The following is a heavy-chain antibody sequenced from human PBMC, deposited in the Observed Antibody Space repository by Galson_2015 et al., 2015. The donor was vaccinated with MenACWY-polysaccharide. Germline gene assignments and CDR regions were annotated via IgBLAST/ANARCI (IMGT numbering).Heavy chain of an antibody. CDR1: GFTFSNCW. Sequence: SLRLSCAASGFTFSNCWMHWVRQAPGKGPVWVSRINSDASGTDYADSVRGRFTISRDNAKNTLYLQMNSLRAEDTAVYYCARLTIELGHDYWGQGALVTVSA. D-gene: IGHD1-1*01. CDR2: INSDASGT. CDR3: ARLTIELGHDY. J-gene: IGHJ4*02. V-gene: IGHV3-74*01.